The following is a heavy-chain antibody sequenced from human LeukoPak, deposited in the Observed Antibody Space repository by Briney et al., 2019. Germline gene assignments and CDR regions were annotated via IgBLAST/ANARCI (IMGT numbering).Heavy chain of an antibody. V-gene: IGHV3-33*01. Sequence: GGSLRLSCAASGFTFSSYGMHWVRQAPGKGLEWVAVIWYDGSNKYYADSVKGRFTISRDNSKNTLYLQMNSLRAEDTAVYYCARDPHHPQLPIYYYGMDVWGQGTTVTVSS. J-gene: IGHJ6*02. CDR3: ARDPHHPQLPIYYYGMDV. CDR2: IWYDGSNK. CDR1: GFTFSSYG. D-gene: IGHD2-2*01.